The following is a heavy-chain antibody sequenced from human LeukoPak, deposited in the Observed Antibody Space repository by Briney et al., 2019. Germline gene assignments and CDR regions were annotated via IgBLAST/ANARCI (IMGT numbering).Heavy chain of an antibody. V-gene: IGHV1-69*02. CDR1: GGTFSSYS. CDR3: AIPEHNYCSGGSCYSVQGSYYYYYGMDV. Sequence: ASVKVSCKASGGTFSSYSISWVRQAPGQGLEWMGRIIPILGIANYAQKFQGRVTITADKSTSTAYMELSSLRSEDTAVYYCAIPEHNYCSGGSCYSVQGSYYYYYGMDVWGQGTTVTVSS. CDR2: IIPILGIA. J-gene: IGHJ6*02. D-gene: IGHD2-15*01.